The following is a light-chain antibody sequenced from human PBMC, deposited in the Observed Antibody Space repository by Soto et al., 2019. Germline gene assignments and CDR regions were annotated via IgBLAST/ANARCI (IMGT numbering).Light chain of an antibody. CDR1: SSNIGAGYD. CDR2: GNN. J-gene: IGLJ1*01. V-gene: IGLV1-40*01. CDR3: QSHDNSLSDTYV. Sequence: QSVLTQPPSMSGAPGQRVTISCTGSSSNIGAGYDVHWYQQLPGKVPRLLIFGNNNRPSRVPDRFSGSKSGTSASLAITGLQAEDEADYYCQSHDNSLSDTYVFGTGTKVTVL.